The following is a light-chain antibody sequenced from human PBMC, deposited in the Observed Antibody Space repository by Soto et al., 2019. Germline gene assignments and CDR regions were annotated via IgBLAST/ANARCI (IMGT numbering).Light chain of an antibody. J-gene: IGLJ2*01. Sequence: QSVLSQSPSASGTPGQRVSISCSGGDANIGSNDVFWYQQLPGAAPKLLIFNTNRRPSGVPDRFTGSKSATSASLAISGLRSEYDADYYCASWDDTVSGVVFGGGTKVTVL. CDR3: ASWDDTVSGVV. CDR2: NTN. CDR1: DANIGSND. V-gene: IGLV1-47*02.